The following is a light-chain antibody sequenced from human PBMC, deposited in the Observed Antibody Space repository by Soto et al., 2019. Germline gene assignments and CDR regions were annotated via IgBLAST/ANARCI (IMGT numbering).Light chain of an antibody. Sequence: DIQMTQSPSSLSASVGDTVTITCRASQSISVQLNWYQQKPGKVPKLLIYAESYLHSGVPSRCRGSGSEKDVALTISSLQPEDCATYYCQQSYIPPYTFGQGTKLEIK. V-gene: IGKV1-39*01. CDR3: QQSYIPPYT. J-gene: IGKJ2*01. CDR1: QSISVQ. CDR2: AES.